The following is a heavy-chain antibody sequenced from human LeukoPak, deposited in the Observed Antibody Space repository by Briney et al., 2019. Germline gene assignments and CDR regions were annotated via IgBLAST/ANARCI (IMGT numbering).Heavy chain of an antibody. CDR3: ARESRRDGYNS. CDR2: IYYSGST. V-gene: IGHV4-59*01. CDR1: GGSISSYY. J-gene: IGHJ4*02. Sequence: PSETLSLTCTVSGGSISSYYWSWIRQPPGKGLEWIGYIYYSGSTNYNPSLKSRVTISVDTSKNQFSLKLSSVTAADTAVYYCARESRRDGYNSWGQGTLVTVSS. D-gene: IGHD5-24*01.